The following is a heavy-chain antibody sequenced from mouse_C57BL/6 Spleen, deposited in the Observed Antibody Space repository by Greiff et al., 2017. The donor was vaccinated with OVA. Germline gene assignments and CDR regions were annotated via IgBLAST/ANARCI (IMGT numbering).Heavy chain of an antibody. D-gene: IGHD3-2*02. V-gene: IGHV1-26*01. J-gene: IGHJ3*01. Sequence: VQLQQSGPELVKPGASVKISCKASGYTFTDYYMNWVKQSHGKSLEWIGDINPNNGGTSYNQKFKGKATLTVDKSSSTAYMELRSLTSEDSAVYYCAYSSGDVAWFAYWGQGTLVTVSA. CDR1: GYTFTDYY. CDR3: AYSSGDVAWFAY. CDR2: INPNNGGT.